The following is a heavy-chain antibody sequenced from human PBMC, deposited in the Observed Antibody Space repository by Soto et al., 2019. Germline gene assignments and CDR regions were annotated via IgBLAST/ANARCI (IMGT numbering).Heavy chain of an antibody. CDR1: GYSFTSYW. CDR2: IDPSDSYT. J-gene: IGHJ6*02. CDR3: ARQRCSGGSCFYNYGMDV. V-gene: IGHV5-10-1*01. Sequence: GESLKISCKGSGYSFTSYWISWVRQMPGKGLEWMGRIDPSDSYTNYSPSFQGHVTISADKSISTAYLQWSSLKASDTAMYYCARQRCSGGSCFYNYGMDVWGQGTTVTVSS. D-gene: IGHD2-15*01.